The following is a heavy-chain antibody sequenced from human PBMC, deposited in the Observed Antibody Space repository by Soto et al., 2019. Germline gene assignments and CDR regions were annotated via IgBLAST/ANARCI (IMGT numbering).Heavy chain of an antibody. CDR2: IYYMGST. D-gene: IGHD3-16*02. CDR3: AGRNSLASVSLNFRELSNYKWIDP. CDR1: GDSITNSNYY. V-gene: IGHV4-39*01. J-gene: IGHJ5*02. Sequence: QLQLQESGPGLVKPSETLSLTCTVSGDSITNSNYYWGWFRQPPGKGLEWIASIYYMGSTYYNPSRKSRVPISVDTSNNQFSLNLNSVTASDTAVYYCAGRNSLASVSLNFRELSNYKWIDPWGPGTLVTVSS.